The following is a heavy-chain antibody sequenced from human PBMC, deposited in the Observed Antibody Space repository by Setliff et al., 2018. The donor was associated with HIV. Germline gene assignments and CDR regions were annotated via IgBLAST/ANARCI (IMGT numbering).Heavy chain of an antibody. V-gene: IGHV3-30-3*01. D-gene: IGHD1-26*01. Sequence: GGSLRLSCAASGFTFSSYVLHWVRQAPGKGLEWVAVMSTGGGSKICADSVKGRFTISRDNSRNTLFLQMNNLRPEDTATYYCVSDPIEGSPDYFDYWGQGALVTVSS. CDR1: GFTFSSYV. J-gene: IGHJ4*02. CDR3: VSDPIEGSPDYFDY. CDR2: MSTGGGSK.